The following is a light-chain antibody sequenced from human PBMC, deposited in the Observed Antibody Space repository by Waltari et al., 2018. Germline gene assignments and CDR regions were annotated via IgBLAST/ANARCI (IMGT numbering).Light chain of an antibody. V-gene: IGKV1-5*03. CDR2: KAS. Sequence: DIQMTQSPSTLSASVGDRVTITCRASQSISSWLAWYQQKPGKAPKLLIYKASSLESGVPSRFSGSGSGTEFTLTISSLQAEDVAVYYCQQYYSTPHTFGPGTKVDIK. CDR3: QQYYSTPHT. CDR1: QSISSW. J-gene: IGKJ3*01.